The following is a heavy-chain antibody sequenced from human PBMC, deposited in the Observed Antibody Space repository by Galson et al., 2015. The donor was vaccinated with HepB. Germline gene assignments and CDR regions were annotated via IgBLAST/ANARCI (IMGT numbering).Heavy chain of an antibody. D-gene: IGHD6-13*01. CDR2: IKQDGSEK. CDR1: GFTFSSYW. CDR3: AREGPGIAAAGVIDY. Sequence: SLRLSCAASGFTFSSYWMSWVRQAPGKGLEWVANIKQDGSEKYYVDSVKGRFTISRDNAKNSLYPQMNSLRAEDTAVYYCAREGPGIAAAGVIDYWGQGTLVTVSS. J-gene: IGHJ4*02. V-gene: IGHV3-7*03.